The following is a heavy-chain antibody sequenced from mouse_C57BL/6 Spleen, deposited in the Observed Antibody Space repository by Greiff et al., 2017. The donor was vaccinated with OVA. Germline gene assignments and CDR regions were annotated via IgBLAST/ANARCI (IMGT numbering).Heavy chain of an antibody. CDR3: ARPYYYGSSYDFDY. D-gene: IGHD1-1*01. Sequence: QVQLQQPGAELVMPGASVKLSCKASGYTFTSYWMHWVKQRPGQGLEWIGEIDPSDSYTNYNQKFKGKSTLTVDKSSSTAYMQLSSLTSEDSAVYYCARPYYYGSSYDFDYWGQGTTLTVSS. J-gene: IGHJ2*01. V-gene: IGHV1-69*01. CDR1: GYTFTSYW. CDR2: IDPSDSYT.